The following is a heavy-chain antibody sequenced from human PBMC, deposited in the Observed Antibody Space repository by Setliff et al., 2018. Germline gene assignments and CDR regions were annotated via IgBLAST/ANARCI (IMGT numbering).Heavy chain of an antibody. J-gene: IGHJ4*02. D-gene: IGHD3-22*01. CDR1: GYSISSGYY. Sequence: SETLSLTCAVSGYSISSGYYWGWIRQPPGKGLEWIGSIYHSGSTYYNPSLKSRVTISVDTSKNQFSLRLNSVTAADTAVYYCARLWISYESNTYFYPKYFDFWGQGTLVTSPQ. CDR2: IYHSGST. V-gene: IGHV4-38-2*01. CDR3: ARLWISYESNTYFYPKYFDF.